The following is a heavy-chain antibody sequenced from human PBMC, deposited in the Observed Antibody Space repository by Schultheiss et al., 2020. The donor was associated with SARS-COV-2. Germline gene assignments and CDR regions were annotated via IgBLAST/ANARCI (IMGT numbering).Heavy chain of an antibody. J-gene: IGHJ3*02. Sequence: GGSLRLSCAASGFTFSSYAMHWVRQAPGKGLEWVSAISGSGGSTYYADSVKGRFTISRDNSKNTLYLQMNSLRAEDTAVYYCANHVVPAASRAPRRAFDIWGQGTMVTVSS. CDR1: GFTFSSYA. CDR3: ANHVVPAASRAPRRAFDI. CDR2: ISGSGGST. D-gene: IGHD2-2*01. V-gene: IGHV3-23*01.